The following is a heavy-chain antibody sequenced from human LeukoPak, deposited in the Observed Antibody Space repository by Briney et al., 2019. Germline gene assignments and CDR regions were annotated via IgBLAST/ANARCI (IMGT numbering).Heavy chain of an antibody. J-gene: IGHJ3*02. V-gene: IGHV5-10-1*01. CDR2: IDPSDSYT. D-gene: IGHD4-17*01. CDR1: GYSFTSYW. CDR3: ARQTTVTTAEAFDI. Sequence: GESLRISCKGSGYSFTSYWISWVRQMPGKGLEWMGRIDPSDSYTNYSPSFQGHVTNSADKSISTAYLQWSSLKASDTAMYYRARQTTVTTAEAFDIWGQGTMVTVSS.